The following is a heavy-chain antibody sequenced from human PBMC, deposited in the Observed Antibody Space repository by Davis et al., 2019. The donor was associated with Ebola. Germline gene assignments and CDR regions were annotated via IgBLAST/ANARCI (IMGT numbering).Heavy chain of an antibody. J-gene: IGHJ4*02. Sequence: PGGSLRLSCAASGFIFSTRAMHWVRQDPGKGLQWVAFIQYEGSLRYYADSVQGRFTISRDNFKNTLYLHMNSLRTEDTAMYYCAKEETSFDPFDNWGQGTLVTVSS. CDR2: IQYEGSLR. CDR1: GFIFSTRA. CDR3: AKEETSFDPFDN. D-gene: IGHD3-9*01. V-gene: IGHV3-30*02.